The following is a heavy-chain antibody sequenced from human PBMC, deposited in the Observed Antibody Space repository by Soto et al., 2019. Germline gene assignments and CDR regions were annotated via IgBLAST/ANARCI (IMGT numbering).Heavy chain of an antibody. D-gene: IGHD2-15*01. CDR3: AKDRYCSGGICRPDY. J-gene: IGHJ4*02. Sequence: GGSLRLSCAACGFIFGTYAVNWVLQAPGKGLEWVSSMSTSGVSTYYADSVKGRFTISGDNSKNTLYLQMNGLRAEDTATYYCAKDRYCSGGICRPDYWGQRTLVTVPS. CDR1: GFIFGTYA. V-gene: IGHV3-23*01. CDR2: MSTSGVST.